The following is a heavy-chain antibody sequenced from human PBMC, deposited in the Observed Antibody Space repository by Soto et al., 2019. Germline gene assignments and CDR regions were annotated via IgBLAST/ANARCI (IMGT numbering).Heavy chain of an antibody. CDR2: IIPIFGTA. D-gene: IGHD1-1*01. V-gene: IGHV1-69*13. Sequence: SLKVSCKASGGTFSSYAISWVRRAPGQGLEWMGGIIPIFGTANYAQKFQGRVTITADESTSTAYMELSSLRSEDTAVYYCARGDTTFYYYYGMDVWGQGTTVNVSS. J-gene: IGHJ6*02. CDR3: ARGDTTFYYYYGMDV. CDR1: GGTFSSYA.